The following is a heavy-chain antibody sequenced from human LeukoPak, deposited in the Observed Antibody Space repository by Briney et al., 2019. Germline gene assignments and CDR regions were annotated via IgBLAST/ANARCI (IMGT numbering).Heavy chain of an antibody. D-gene: IGHD4-17*01. V-gene: IGHV1-8*01. CDR1: GYTFTSYD. Sequence: ASVKVSCKASGYTFTSYDINWVRQATGQGLEWMGWMNPNSGNTDYAQKFQGRVTMTRNTSISTAYMELSSLRSGDTAVYYCALDYGDYVFDYWGQGTLVTVSS. CDR2: MNPNSGNT. CDR3: ALDYGDYVFDY. J-gene: IGHJ4*02.